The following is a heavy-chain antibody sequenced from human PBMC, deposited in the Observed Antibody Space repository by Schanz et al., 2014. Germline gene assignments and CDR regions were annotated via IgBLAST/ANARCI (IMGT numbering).Heavy chain of an antibody. CDR2: IHKSWST. V-gene: IGHV4-59*13. CDR3: VRGNWGYKFDY. Sequence: QVQLQESGPGQVRPSETLSLTCTVSGSDIRGFHWSWIRQSPVKGLEWIGYIHKSWSTTYNPSLKSRGTISEDTSKKQFSLRLTSVTAVDTAVYYCVRGNWGYKFDYWGQGIPVTVSS. D-gene: IGHD5-18*01. CDR1: GSDIRGFH. J-gene: IGHJ4*02.